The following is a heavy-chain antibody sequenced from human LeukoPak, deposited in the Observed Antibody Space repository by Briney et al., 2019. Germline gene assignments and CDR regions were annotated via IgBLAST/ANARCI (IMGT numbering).Heavy chain of an antibody. CDR1: GFNFSAYG. CDR2: ISYDGNNK. D-gene: IGHD3-22*01. J-gene: IGHJ4*02. CDR3: ARDVGSSGYRNFDY. V-gene: IGHV3-30*03. Sequence: GGSLRLSCSASGFNFSAYGIHWVRQAAGKGLEWVATISYDGNNKYYTDSVKGRLTISRDTSKNTLYLQMNSLRPDDTAVYYCARDVGSSGYRNFDYWGQGTLVTVSS.